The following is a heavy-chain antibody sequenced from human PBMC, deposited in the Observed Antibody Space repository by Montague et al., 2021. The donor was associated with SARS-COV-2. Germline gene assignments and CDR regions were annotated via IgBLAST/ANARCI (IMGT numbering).Heavy chain of an antibody. CDR3: ARLPYFYDSTHAFDI. V-gene: IGHV4-39*01. CDR1: GGSISSSSYY. CDR2: IFYSGST. Sequence: SETVSLTCTVSGGSISSSSYYWGWIRQPPGKGLEWIGNIFYSGSTYYNTSLKSRVTISVDTSKNQFSLRLSSVTAADTAVYYCARLPYFYDSTHAFDIWGQGTMVTVSS. D-gene: IGHD3-22*01. J-gene: IGHJ3*02.